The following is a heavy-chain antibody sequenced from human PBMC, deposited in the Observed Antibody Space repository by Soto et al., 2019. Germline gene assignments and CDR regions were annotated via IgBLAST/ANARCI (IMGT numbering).Heavy chain of an antibody. CDR2: IYPGDSDT. V-gene: IGHV5-51*01. CDR1: GYTFTNYW. CDR3: AASIFYYGMDV. J-gene: IGHJ6*02. Sequence: SGYTFTNYWICLVRQMPGEGLEWRGIIYPGDSDTKYNPSFQGQVTISADKSITTTYLRWTSLKASDTAIYYCAASIFYYGMDVWGQGTTVTVSS.